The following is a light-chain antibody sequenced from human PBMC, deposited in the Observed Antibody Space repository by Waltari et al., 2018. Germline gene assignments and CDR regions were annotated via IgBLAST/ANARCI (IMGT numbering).Light chain of an antibody. Sequence: QSVLTQPPSVSGAPGQRVTISCTGSSSNIGAGYDVQWYQHLPGTAPKVIIYDNSSLPSGVPARFPGSKSGTSDALAITGLQAEDEGDYYCQSYDNSLSGYVFGSGTRVTVL. V-gene: IGLV1-40*01. J-gene: IGLJ1*01. CDR1: SSNIGAGYD. CDR3: QSYDNSLSGYV. CDR2: DNS.